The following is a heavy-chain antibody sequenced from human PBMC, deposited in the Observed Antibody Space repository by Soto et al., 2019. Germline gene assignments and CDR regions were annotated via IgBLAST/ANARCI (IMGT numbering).Heavy chain of an antibody. CDR3: ARADYGDDDY. Sequence: QVQLVQSGAEVKKPGASVKVSCKASGYTFSSYRISWVRQAPGQGPEWMGWIHAYNGDTKYAQKFQDRLIMTTDTSTSTAYMELRSLTSDDTAVYYCARADYGDDDYGGQGTLVTVSS. CDR1: GYTFSSYR. V-gene: IGHV1-18*01. J-gene: IGHJ4*02. CDR2: IHAYNGDT. D-gene: IGHD4-17*01.